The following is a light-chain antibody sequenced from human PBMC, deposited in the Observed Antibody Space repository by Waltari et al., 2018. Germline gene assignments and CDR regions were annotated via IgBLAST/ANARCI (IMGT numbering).Light chain of an antibody. CDR1: QDIGVW. V-gene: IGKV1-12*01. Sequence: DIQMTQSPSSVSASVGDRVTITCRASQDIGVWLAWYQQKPGKAPSLLISIASNLKTGVPSRFSGSGSGTNFTLTISGLRHDDFATYFCQQADRFPVTFGGGTTVESK. CDR3: QQADRFPVT. J-gene: IGKJ4*01. CDR2: IAS.